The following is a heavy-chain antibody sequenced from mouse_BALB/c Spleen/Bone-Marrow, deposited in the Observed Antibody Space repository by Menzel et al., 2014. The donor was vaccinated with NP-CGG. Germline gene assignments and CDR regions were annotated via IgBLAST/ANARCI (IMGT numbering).Heavy chain of an antibody. CDR1: GFTFSSYA. D-gene: IGHD2-3*01. CDR3: ASFDGYYECSY. J-gene: IGHJ3*01. Sequence: DVKLVESGGGLVKPGGSLKLSCAASGFTFSSYAMSWVRQTPGKRLEWVATINSGGSYTYYPDSVKGRFAISRDNAKNTLYLQMSSLRSEDTAMYYCASFDGYYECSYWGQGTLVTVSA. V-gene: IGHV5-9-3*01. CDR2: INSGGSYT.